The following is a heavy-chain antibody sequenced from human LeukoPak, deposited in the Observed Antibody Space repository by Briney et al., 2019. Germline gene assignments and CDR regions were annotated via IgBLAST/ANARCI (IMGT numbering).Heavy chain of an antibody. D-gene: IGHD3-22*01. CDR2: IIPILGIA. Sequence: SVKVSCKASGGTFSSYAISWVRQAPGQGLEWMGRIIPILGIANYAQKFQGRVTITADESTSTAYLELSSLRSEDTAVYYCARFPHYYDSSGYYIGAFDIWGQGTMVTVSS. CDR3: ARFPHYYDSSGYYIGAFDI. CDR1: GGTFSSYA. J-gene: IGHJ3*02. V-gene: IGHV1-69*04.